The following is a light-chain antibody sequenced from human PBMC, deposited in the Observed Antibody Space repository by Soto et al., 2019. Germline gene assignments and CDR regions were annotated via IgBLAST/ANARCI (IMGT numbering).Light chain of an antibody. CDR1: SSNIGSNT. J-gene: IGLJ1*01. V-gene: IGLV1-44*01. CDR2: STN. Sequence: QSVLTQPPSASGTPGQRVTISCSGSSSNIGSNTVSWYQQLPGTAPKLLIYSTNRRPSGVPERFSGSNSGTSASLAISGLQSEDEAAYYCAAWDDSLNGFYVFGTGTKVTVL. CDR3: AAWDDSLNGFYV.